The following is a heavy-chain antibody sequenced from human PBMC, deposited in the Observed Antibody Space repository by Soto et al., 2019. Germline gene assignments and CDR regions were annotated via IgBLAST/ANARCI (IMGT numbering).Heavy chain of an antibody. J-gene: IGHJ4*02. V-gene: IGHV3-23*01. D-gene: IGHD3-3*01. CDR2: ISGSGGST. CDR1: GFPFSSYA. CDR3: AKMLEWLYIRSKDY. Sequence: GGSLRLSCAASGFPFSSYAMSWVRQSPGKGLEWVSAISGSGGSTYYADSVKGRFTISRDNSKNTLYLQMNSLRAEDTAVYYCAKMLEWLYIRSKDYWGQGTLVTVSS.